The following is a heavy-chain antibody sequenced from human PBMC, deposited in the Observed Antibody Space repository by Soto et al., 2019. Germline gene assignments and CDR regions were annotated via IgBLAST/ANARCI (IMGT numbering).Heavy chain of an antibody. CDR3: ASGAGTPGGPFAP. J-gene: IGHJ5*02. Sequence: QVQLQESGPGLVKPSETLSLTCTVSGGSISSYYWSWIRQPPGKGLEWIGYIYYSGSTNYNPSLKSRVTLSVDTSKSQFPLKLSSVTAADTAVYSCASGAGTPGGPFAPWGQGTLVTVSS. V-gene: IGHV4-59*01. CDR1: GGSISSYY. D-gene: IGHD1-1*01. CDR2: IYYSGST.